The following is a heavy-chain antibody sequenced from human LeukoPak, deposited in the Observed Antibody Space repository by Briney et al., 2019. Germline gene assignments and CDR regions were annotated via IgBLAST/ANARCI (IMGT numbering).Heavy chain of an antibody. CDR1: AFTFSSYA. J-gene: IGHJ4*02. V-gene: IGHV3-23*01. CDR3: VKLVGVGELFWGHFLEDF. CDR2: ISGSGDST. Sequence: GGSLRLSCAASAFTFSSYAMSWVRQAPGKGLEWVSAISGSGDSTYYADSVKGRFTISRDNSKNTLYLQMNSLRAEDTAVYYCVKLVGVGELFWGHFLEDFWGQGTLVTVSS. D-gene: IGHD3-10*01.